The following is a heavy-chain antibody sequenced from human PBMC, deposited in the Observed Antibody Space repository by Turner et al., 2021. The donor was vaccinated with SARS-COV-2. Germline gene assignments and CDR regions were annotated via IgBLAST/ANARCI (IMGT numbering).Heavy chain of an antibody. J-gene: IGHJ4*02. V-gene: IGHV3-23*01. Sequence: EVQLLESGGGWIQHGGSLGLYCAGSGFSFSSYAMSWVRQAPGKGLEWVSAFSGRSISTFYADSVRDRFTISRDDVKNMLFLEMNRLRVEDTALYYCAKDCKRDQRVPECYDSWGQGTLVTVSS. CDR1: GFSFSSYA. CDR3: AKDCKRDQRVPECYDS. CDR2: FSGRSIST. D-gene: IGHD6-6*01.